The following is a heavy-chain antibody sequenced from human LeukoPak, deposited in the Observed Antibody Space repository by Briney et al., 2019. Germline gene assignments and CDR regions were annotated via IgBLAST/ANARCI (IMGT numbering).Heavy chain of an antibody. CDR2: INHSGST. Sequence: PSETLSLTCAVYGGAFSGYYWSWIRQPPGKGLEWIGEINHSGSTNYNPSLKSRVTISVDTSKNQFSLKLSSVTAADTAVYYCARGPKQGGYDFWSGYGNAFDIWGQGTMVTVSS. D-gene: IGHD3-3*01. V-gene: IGHV4-34*01. J-gene: IGHJ3*02. CDR1: GGAFSGYY. CDR3: ARGPKQGGYDFWSGYGNAFDI.